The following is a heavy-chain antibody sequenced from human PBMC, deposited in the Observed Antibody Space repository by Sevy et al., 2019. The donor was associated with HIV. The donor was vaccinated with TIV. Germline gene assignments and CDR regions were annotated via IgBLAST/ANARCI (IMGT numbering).Heavy chain of an antibody. CDR2: IKSKTDGGTT. CDR1: GFTFSNTW. CDR3: TTAPYCSSTSCYLYYFDY. J-gene: IGHJ4*02. V-gene: IGHV3-15*01. Sequence: GGSLRLSCAASGFTFSNTWMSWVRQAPGKGLEWVGRIKSKTDGGTTDYAAPVKGSFTISRDDSKNTLYLQMNSLKTEDTAVYYCTTAPYCSSTSCYLYYFDYWGQGTLVTVSS. D-gene: IGHD2-2*01.